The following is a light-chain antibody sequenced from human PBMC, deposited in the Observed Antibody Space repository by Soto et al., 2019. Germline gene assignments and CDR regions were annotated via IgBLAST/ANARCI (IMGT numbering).Light chain of an antibody. J-gene: IGLJ1*01. CDR3: QTWGTGIWV. CDR2: LNSDGSH. V-gene: IGLV4-69*01. Sequence: QSVLTQSPSASASLGASVKLTCTLSSGHSSYAIAWHQQQPEKGPRYLMKLNSDGSHSKGDGIPDRFSGSSSGAERYLTISSLQSEDEADYDCQTWGTGIWVFGTGTKLTVL. CDR1: SGHSSYA.